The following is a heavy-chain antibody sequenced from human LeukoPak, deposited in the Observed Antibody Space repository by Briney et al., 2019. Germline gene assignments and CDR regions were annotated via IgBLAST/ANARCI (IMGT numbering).Heavy chain of an antibody. CDR3: VRGQTIDY. CDR1: GLTFSNYW. V-gene: IGHV3-74*01. D-gene: IGHD3-3*01. Sequence: PGGSLRLACTTAGLTFSNYWMYWVRQAPGNGLGWVSRTKSDGTGITYTDSVEGRFTISRDNAKNTLYLQMNSLRDEDTAVYYCVRGQTIDYWGQGTLVTVSS. J-gene: IGHJ4*02. CDR2: TKSDGTGI.